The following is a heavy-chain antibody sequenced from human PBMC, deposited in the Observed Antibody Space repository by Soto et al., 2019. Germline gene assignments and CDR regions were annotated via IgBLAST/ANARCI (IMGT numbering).Heavy chain of an antibody. J-gene: IGHJ4*02. Sequence: GASVKVSCKASGYTCTSYAMHWVRQAPGQRLEWMGWINAGNGNTKYSQKFQGRVTITRDTSASTAYMELSSLRSEDTAVYYCARDPGYSYGYNWGQGTLVTVSS. CDR1: GYTCTSYA. CDR2: INAGNGNT. V-gene: IGHV1-3*01. CDR3: ARDPGYSYGYN. D-gene: IGHD5-18*01.